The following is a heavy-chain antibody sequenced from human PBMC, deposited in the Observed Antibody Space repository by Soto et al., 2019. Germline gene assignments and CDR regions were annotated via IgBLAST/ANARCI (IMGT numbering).Heavy chain of an antibody. CDR3: ARPFESSGRFDY. V-gene: IGHV1-3*01. Sequence: ASVKVSCKASGYTFTSYAMHWVRQAPGQRLEWMGWINAGNGNTKYSQKFQGRVTITRDTSASTAYMELSSLRSEDTAVYYCARPFESSGRFDYWGQGTPVTVS. J-gene: IGHJ4*02. CDR2: INAGNGNT. CDR1: GYTFTSYA. D-gene: IGHD6-19*01.